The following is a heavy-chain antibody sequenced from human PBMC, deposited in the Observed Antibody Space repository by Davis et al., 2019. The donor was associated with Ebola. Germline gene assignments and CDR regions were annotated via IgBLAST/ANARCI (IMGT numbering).Heavy chain of an antibody. CDR2: ISAYNGNT. V-gene: IGHV1-18*01. J-gene: IGHJ4*02. Sequence: ASVKVSCKASGYTFTSYGISWVRQAPGQGLEWMGWISAYNGNTNYAQKLQGRVTMTTDTSTSTAYMEPRSLRSDDTAVYYCARDRMVRGVNPYYFDYWGQGTLVTVSS. CDR1: GYTFTSYG. CDR3: ARDRMVRGVNPYYFDY. D-gene: IGHD3-10*01.